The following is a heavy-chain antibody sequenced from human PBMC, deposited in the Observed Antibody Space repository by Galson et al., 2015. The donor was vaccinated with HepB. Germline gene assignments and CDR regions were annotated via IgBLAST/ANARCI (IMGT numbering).Heavy chain of an antibody. J-gene: IGHJ3*02. Sequence: SLRLSCAASGFTFDDYAMHWVRQAPGKGLEWVSGISWNSGSIGYADSVKGRFTISRDNAKNSLYLQMNSLRAEDTALYYCAKDMGGLGAAASDAFDIWGQGTMVTVSS. CDR3: AKDMGGLGAAASDAFDI. V-gene: IGHV3-9*01. CDR1: GFTFDDYA. CDR2: ISWNSGSI. D-gene: IGHD6-13*01.